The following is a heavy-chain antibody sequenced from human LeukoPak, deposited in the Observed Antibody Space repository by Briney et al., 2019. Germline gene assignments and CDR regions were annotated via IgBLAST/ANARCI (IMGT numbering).Heavy chain of an antibody. CDR2: ISAYNGNT. J-gene: IGHJ3*02. V-gene: IGHV1-18*04. CDR1: GYTFTSYY. D-gene: IGHD3-22*01. CDR3: ARDFRGITMIVVVADAFDI. Sequence: ASVKVSCKASGYTFTSYYMHWMRQAPGQGLEWMGWISAYNGNTNYAQKLQGRDTMTTDTSTSTAYMELRSLRSDDTAVYYCARDFRGITMIVVVADAFDIWGQGTMVTVSS.